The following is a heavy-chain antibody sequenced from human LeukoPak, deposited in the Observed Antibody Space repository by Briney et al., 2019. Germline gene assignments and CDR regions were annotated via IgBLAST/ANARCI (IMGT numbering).Heavy chain of an antibody. V-gene: IGHV1-24*01. CDR2: FDPEDGET. Sequence: ASVKVSCKVSGYTLTELSMHWVRQAPGKGLEWMGGFDPEDGETIYAQKFQGRVTMTEDTSTDTAYMELSSLRAEDTAVYYCATGTHYDFWSGKDPKPYYYGMDVWGQGTTVTVSS. D-gene: IGHD3-3*01. CDR1: GYTLTELS. J-gene: IGHJ6*02. CDR3: ATGTHYDFWSGKDPKPYYYGMDV.